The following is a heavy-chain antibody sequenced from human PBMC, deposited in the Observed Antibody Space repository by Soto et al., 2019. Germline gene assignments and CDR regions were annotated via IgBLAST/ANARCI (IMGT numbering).Heavy chain of an antibody. D-gene: IGHD3-22*01. CDR3: ARDLKRYYDSSGYGYYYYGMDV. CDR2: IIPIFGSA. Sequence: VASVKVSCKASGGTFSSYAISWVRQAPGQGLEWMGGIIPIFGSANYAQKFQGRVTITADESTSTAYMDLSSLRSEDTAVYYCARDLKRYYDSSGYGYYYYGMDVWGQGTTVTVSS. J-gene: IGHJ6*02. CDR1: GGTFSSYA. V-gene: IGHV1-69*13.